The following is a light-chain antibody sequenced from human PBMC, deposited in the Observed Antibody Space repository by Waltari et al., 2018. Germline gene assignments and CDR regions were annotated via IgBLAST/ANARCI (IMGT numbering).Light chain of an antibody. CDR2: DVT. CDR1: NRHVRGPKV. CDR3: SSYTSSGTVV. V-gene: IGLV2-14*01. J-gene: IGLJ2*01. Sequence: QSALTQPASVSGSPGQSIAISCTGTNRHVRGPKVFSWYQQPPGKAPKLMIYDVTKRPPGVSDRFSGSKSDNTASLTISGLQAGDEADYYCSSYTSSGTVVFGGGTKLTVL.